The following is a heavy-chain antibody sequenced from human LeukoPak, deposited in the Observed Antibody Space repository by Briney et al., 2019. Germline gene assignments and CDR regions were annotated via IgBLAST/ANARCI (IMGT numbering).Heavy chain of an antibody. CDR3: ARERYSGYDYYYYGMDV. D-gene: IGHD5-12*01. Sequence: ASVKVSCKASGGTFSSYDISWVRQATGQGLEWMGWMNPNSGNTGYAQKFQGRVTMTRNTSISTAYMELSSLRSEDTAVYYCARERYSGYDYYYYGMDVWGQGTTVTVSS. V-gene: IGHV1-8*02. CDR1: GGTFSSYD. CDR2: MNPNSGNT. J-gene: IGHJ6*02.